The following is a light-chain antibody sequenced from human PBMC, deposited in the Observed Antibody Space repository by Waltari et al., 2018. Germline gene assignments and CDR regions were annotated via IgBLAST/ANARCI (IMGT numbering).Light chain of an antibody. CDR1: SPNLGTNT. CDR2: SNN. J-gene: IGLJ3*02. CDR3: AAWDDSLNGV. Sequence: QSVLTPPPSASGTPGQKVTISCSGSSPNLGTNTINWYQQLPGTAPKLLIYSNNQRPSGVPDRFSGSKSGTSASLAISGLQSEDEADYYCAAWDDSLNGVFGGGTKLTVL. V-gene: IGLV1-44*01.